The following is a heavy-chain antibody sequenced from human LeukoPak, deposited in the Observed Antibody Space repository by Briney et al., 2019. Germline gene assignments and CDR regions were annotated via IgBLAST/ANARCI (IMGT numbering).Heavy chain of an antibody. CDR3: ASLIIAAAGTGGAFDI. J-gene: IGHJ3*02. Sequence: ASVKVSCKASGYTFTSYDVNWVRQATGQGLEWMGWMNPNSGNTGYAQKFQGRVTISRNTSITTAYMELSGLTSEDTAVYYCASLIIAAAGTGGAFDIWGQGTMVTVSS. CDR1: GYTFTSYD. CDR2: MNPNSGNT. D-gene: IGHD6-13*01. V-gene: IGHV1-8*03.